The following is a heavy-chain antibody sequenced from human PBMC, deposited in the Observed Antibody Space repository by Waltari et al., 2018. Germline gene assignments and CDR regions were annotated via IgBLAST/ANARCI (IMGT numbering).Heavy chain of an antibody. Sequence: QVQLQESGPGLVKPSETLSLTCTVSGYSISSGSYWGWIRQPPGKGLEWIGSIYRSGSSYSNPSLKSPVTISVDTSKNQFSLKLSSVTAADTAVYYCARDRGYASGRGIDYWGQGTLVTVSS. J-gene: IGHJ4*02. CDR1: GYSISSGSY. CDR3: ARDRGYASGRGIDY. CDR2: IYRSGSS. D-gene: IGHD3-10*01. V-gene: IGHV4-38-2*02.